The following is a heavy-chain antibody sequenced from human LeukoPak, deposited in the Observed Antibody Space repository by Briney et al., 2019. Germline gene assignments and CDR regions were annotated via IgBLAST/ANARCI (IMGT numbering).Heavy chain of an antibody. Sequence: HPGGSLRLSCTASGFTFSIYGMSWVRQAPGEGLEWVSALSGSSLYTHYADSVKGRFTISRDNSKNTLYLQMNSLRAEDTAVYYCAKEGYGGNPPTSWGQGTLVSVSS. V-gene: IGHV3-23*01. J-gene: IGHJ5*02. CDR3: AKEGYGGNPPTS. D-gene: IGHD4-23*01. CDR1: GFTFSIYG. CDR2: LSGSSLYT.